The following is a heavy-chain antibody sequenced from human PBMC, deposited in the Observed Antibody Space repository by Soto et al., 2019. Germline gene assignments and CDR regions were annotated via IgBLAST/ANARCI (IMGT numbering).Heavy chain of an antibody. Sequence: GESLKISCAASGFTFSGYWMHWVRQPPGKGLVWVSRINSDGSSTGFADSAQGRFTISRDNAKNTLYLQMNSLRVEDTAVYYCARTTQAAAGPYGYWGQGTLVTVSS. V-gene: IGHV3-74*01. D-gene: IGHD6-13*01. CDR1: GFTFSGYW. J-gene: IGHJ4*02. CDR3: ARTTQAAAGPYGY. CDR2: INSDGSST.